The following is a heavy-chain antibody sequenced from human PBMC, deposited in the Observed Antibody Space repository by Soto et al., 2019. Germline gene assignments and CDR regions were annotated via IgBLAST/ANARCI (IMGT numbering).Heavy chain of an antibody. CDR3: VIGMGWLPDY. CDR2: IYHGDTT. D-gene: IGHD1-26*01. J-gene: IGHJ4*02. Sequence: SETMSLTCSVSGASIRSYYGNWVRQSPGKGLEWIGYIYHGDTTKYNPSLKSRVTISADTSKSQYSLTLRSVTAADTAVYYCVIGMGWLPDYWGQGKLVTVSS. CDR1: GASIRSYY. V-gene: IGHV4-59*03.